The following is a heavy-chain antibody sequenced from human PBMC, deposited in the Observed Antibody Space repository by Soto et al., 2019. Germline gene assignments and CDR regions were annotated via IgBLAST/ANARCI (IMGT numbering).Heavy chain of an antibody. CDR1: GGSISSGGYY. CDR3: ARVPRYQLPNNWFDP. V-gene: IGHV4-31*03. Sequence: NPSETLSLSCTVSGGSISSGGYYWIWIRHHPGKGLEWIGYIYYSGSTYYNPSLKSRVTISVDTSKNQFSLKLSSVTAADTAVYYCARVPRYQLPNNWFDPWGQGTLVTVSS. D-gene: IGHD2-2*01. CDR2: IYYSGST. J-gene: IGHJ5*02.